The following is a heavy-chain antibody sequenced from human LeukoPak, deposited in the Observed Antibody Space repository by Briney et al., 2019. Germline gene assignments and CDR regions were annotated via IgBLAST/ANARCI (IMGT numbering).Heavy chain of an antibody. J-gene: IGHJ6*04. D-gene: IGHD3-9*01. Sequence: PGGSLRLSCAASGFTFSSYWMSWVRQAPGKGLEWAANIKQDGSEKYYVDSVKGRFTISRDNAKNSLYLQMNSLRAEDTAVYYCARGKLLRYFDWLSYGMDVWGKGTTVTVSS. CDR3: ARGKLLRYFDWLSYGMDV. CDR1: GFTFSSYW. CDR2: IKQDGSEK. V-gene: IGHV3-7*03.